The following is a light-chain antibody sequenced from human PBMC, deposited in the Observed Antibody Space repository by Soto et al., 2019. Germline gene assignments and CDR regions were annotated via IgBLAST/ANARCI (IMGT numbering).Light chain of an antibody. Sequence: QSVLTQPPSVSGAPGQRVTISCTGSSSNIGAGYDVHWYQQLPGTAPKLLIYGNSNRPSGVPDRFSGSKSGTSASLAITGLQAEDEADYYCGSSAPSRTFVFGTGTKLTVL. CDR2: GNS. CDR3: GSSAPSRTFV. V-gene: IGLV1-40*01. CDR1: SSNIGAGYD. J-gene: IGLJ1*01.